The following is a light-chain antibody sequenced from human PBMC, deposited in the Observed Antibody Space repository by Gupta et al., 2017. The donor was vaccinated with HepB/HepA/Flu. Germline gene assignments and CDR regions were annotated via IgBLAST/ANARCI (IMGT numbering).Light chain of an antibody. Sequence: DIQLTQYSPSLSASVGDRVTITCRASQSIISYLNWYQQKPGTAPKLLIYAASILQSGVPSRFSGSGSGTDFTLTISSLQPEDFATYYCQQSYSTPLTFGAGTKVDIK. CDR2: AAS. CDR3: QQSYSTPLT. CDR1: QSIISY. V-gene: IGKV1-39*01. J-gene: IGKJ3*01.